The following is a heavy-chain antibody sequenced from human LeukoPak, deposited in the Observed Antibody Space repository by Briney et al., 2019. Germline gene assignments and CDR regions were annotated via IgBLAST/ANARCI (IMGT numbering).Heavy chain of an antibody. CDR2: FSGSGDST. CDR1: GFTFNSYA. D-gene: IGHD3-10*01. CDR3: AKDYRVREVDY. J-gene: IGHJ4*02. Sequence: GGSLRLSCAASGFTFNSYAMSWVRQAPGKGLEWVSGFSGSGDSTYYADSVKGRFTISRDNSKNTLYLQMDSLRAEDTAVYYCAKDYRVREVDYWGQGTLVTVSS. V-gene: IGHV3-23*01.